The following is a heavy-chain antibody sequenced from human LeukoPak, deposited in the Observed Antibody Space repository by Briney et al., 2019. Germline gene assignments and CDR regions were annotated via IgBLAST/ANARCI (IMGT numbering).Heavy chain of an antibody. CDR3: ARGSYGG. CDR1: GFTFSTYV. Sequence: GGSLRLSCAASGFTFSTYVMTWVRQAPGKGLEWVSYISSSSSIIYYADSVKGRFTISRDNAKNSLYLQMNSLRDEDTAVYYCARGSYGGWGQGTLVTVSS. CDR2: ISSSSSII. D-gene: IGHD4-17*01. V-gene: IGHV3-48*02. J-gene: IGHJ4*02.